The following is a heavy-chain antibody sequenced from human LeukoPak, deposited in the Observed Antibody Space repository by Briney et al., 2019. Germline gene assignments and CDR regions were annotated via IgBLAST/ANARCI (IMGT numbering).Heavy chain of an antibody. J-gene: IGHJ4*02. D-gene: IGHD6-19*01. CDR1: GFTFSRFS. CDR2: INTDGDRT. V-gene: IGHV3-64*02. CDR3: AKVRAVAGYHFDY. Sequence: PGGSLRLSCAASGFTFSRFSMHWVRQAPGKGLEYVSAINTDGDRTYYADSVKGRFTISRDNSKNTLYLQMNSLRAEDTAVYYCAKVRAVAGYHFDYWGQGTLVTVSS.